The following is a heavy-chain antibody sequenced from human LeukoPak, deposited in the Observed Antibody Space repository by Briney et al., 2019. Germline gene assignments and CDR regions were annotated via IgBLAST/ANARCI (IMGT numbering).Heavy chain of an antibody. CDR2: IIPILGIA. Sequence: ASVKVSCKASGGTFSSYTISWVRQAPGQGLEWMGRIIPILGIANYAQKFQGRVTITADKSTSTAYMELSSLRSEDTAVYYCARSPVLLWFGEFDPWGQGTLVTVCS. CDR1: GGTFSSYT. V-gene: IGHV1-69*02. D-gene: IGHD3-10*01. CDR3: ARSPVLLWFGEFDP. J-gene: IGHJ5*02.